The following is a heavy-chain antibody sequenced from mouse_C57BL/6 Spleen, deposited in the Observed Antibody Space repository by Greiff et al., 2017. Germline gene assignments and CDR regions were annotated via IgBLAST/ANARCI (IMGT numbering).Heavy chain of an antibody. V-gene: IGHV1-22*01. D-gene: IGHD2-3*01. CDR2: INPNNGGT. Sequence: VQLQQSGPELVKPGASVKMSCKASGYTFTDYNMHWVKQSHGKSLEWIGYINPNNGGTSYNQKFKGKATLTVNKSSSTAYMELRSLTSEDSAVYYCARGSIYDGYYPFAYGGQGTLVTVSA. CDR3: ARGSIYDGYYPFAY. CDR1: GYTFTDYN. J-gene: IGHJ3*01.